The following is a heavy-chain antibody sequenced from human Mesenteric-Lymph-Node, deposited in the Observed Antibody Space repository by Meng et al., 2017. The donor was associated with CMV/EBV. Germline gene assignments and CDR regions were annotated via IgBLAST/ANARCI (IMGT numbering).Heavy chain of an antibody. Sequence: SETLSLTCSVSGDSISSSSYYWGWIRQPPGKGLEWIGSISYSGTTYQSPSLKSRLTISVDTSKDQFSLKLRSVTAADTAVYYCARPRSGFYFQPFDYWGQGTLVTVS. D-gene: IGHD3-3*01. J-gene: IGHJ4*02. V-gene: IGHV4-39*07. CDR3: ARPRSGFYFQPFDY. CDR2: ISYSGTT. CDR1: GDSISSSSYY.